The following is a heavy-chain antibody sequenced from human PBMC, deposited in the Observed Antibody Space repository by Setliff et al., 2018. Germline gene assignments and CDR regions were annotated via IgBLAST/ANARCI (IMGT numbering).Heavy chain of an antibody. V-gene: IGHV1-18*01. J-gene: IGHJ4*02. Sequence: ASVKVSCKASGYTFSNYGVTWVRQAPGQGLEWMGWVTIYNGNTKYAQNLQGRLTLTTDISTSTAYMELGSLTTDDTAVYYCARVESMVRGKNILRHFDYWGQGRQVTGSS. CDR2: VTIYNGNT. CDR3: ARVESMVRGKNILRHFDY. D-gene: IGHD3-10*01. CDR1: GYTFSNYG.